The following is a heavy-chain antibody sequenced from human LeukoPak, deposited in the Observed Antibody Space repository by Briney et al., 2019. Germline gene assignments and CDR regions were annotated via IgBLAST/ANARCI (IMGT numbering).Heavy chain of an antibody. D-gene: IGHD2-15*01. CDR1: GGSISSGDYY. CDR2: IYYSGST. V-gene: IGHV4-30-4*01. J-gene: IGHJ4*02. CDR3: ARDIGEDGGSCFDY. Sequence: SSETLSLTCAVSGGSISSGDYYWSWIRQPPGKGLEWIGYIYYSGSTYYNPSLKSRVTISVDTSKNQFSLKLSSVTAADTAVYCCARDIGEDGGSCFDYWGQGTLVTVSS.